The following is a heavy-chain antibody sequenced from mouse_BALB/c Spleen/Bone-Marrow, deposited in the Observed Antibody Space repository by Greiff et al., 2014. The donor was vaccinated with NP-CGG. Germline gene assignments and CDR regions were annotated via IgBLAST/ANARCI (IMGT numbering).Heavy chain of an antibody. D-gene: IGHD3-3*01. Sequence: VKLMESGAELVKPGASVKLSCKASGYTFTSYYMYWVKQRPGQGLEWFGEINPRNGGTNFNEKFKNKATLTVDKSSSTAYMQLSSLTSEDSAVYYCSRGGRDALDYWGQGTSVTVSS. CDR2: INPRNGGT. V-gene: IGHV1S81*02. CDR3: SRGGRDALDY. CDR1: GYTFTSYY. J-gene: IGHJ4*01.